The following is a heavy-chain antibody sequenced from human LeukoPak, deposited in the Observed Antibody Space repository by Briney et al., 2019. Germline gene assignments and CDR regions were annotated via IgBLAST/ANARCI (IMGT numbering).Heavy chain of an antibody. Sequence: SETLSLTCAASGGSISSGGYSWSWIRQPPGKGPEWIGYIYYSGNTNYNPSLKSRVTISVDTSKNQFSLKLSSVTAADTAVYYCARKDYGGSLFDYWGQGTLVTVSS. J-gene: IGHJ4*02. CDR3: ARKDYGGSLFDY. CDR2: IYYSGNT. V-gene: IGHV4-30-4*07. D-gene: IGHD4-23*01. CDR1: GGSISSGGYS.